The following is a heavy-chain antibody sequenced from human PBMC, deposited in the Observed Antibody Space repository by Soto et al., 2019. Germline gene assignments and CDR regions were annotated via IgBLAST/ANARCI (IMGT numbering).Heavy chain of an antibody. J-gene: IGHJ4*02. D-gene: IGHD4-4*01. CDR1: GGSISSGGYY. CDR2: IYYSGST. V-gene: IGHV4-31*03. CDR3: ARDSFATVTHAAGRFDY. Sequence: QVQLQESGPGLVKPSQTLSLTCTVSGGSISSGGYYWSWIRQHPGKGLEWIGYIYYSGSTYYNPSLKSRVTISVDTSKNQFSLKLSSVTAADTAVYYCARDSFATVTHAAGRFDYWGQGTLVTVSS.